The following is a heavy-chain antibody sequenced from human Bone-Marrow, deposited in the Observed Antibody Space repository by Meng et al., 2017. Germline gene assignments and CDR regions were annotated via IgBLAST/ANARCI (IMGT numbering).Heavy chain of an antibody. CDR2: ISYDGSNK. Sequence: GESLKISCAASGFTFSSYAMHWVRQAPGKGLEWVAVISYDGSNKYYADSVKGRFTISRDNSKNTLYLQMNSLRAEDTAVYYCASGSLTRGCDYWGQGTLVTVAS. D-gene: IGHD7-27*01. V-gene: IGHV3-30*04. CDR3: ASGSLTRGCDY. J-gene: IGHJ4*02. CDR1: GFTFSSYA.